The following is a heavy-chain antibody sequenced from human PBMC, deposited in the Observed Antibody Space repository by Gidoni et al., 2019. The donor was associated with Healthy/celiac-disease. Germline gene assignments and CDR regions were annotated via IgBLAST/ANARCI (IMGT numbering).Heavy chain of an antibody. D-gene: IGHD1-26*01. V-gene: IGHV3-23*01. CDR2: ISGSGGST. Sequence: EVQLLESGGGLVQPGGSLRLSCSASGFTFSSYAMSWVRQAPGKGLEWVSAISGSGGSTYYADSVKGRFTISRDNSKNTLYLQMNSLRTEDTAVYYCAKNGGSYYYYGMDVWGQGTTVTVSS. J-gene: IGHJ6*02. CDR3: AKNGGSYYYYGMDV. CDR1: GFTFSSYA.